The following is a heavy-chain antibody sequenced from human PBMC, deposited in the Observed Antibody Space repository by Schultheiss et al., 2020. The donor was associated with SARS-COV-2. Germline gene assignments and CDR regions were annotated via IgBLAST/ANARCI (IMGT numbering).Heavy chain of an antibody. CDR2: IYYSGST. J-gene: IGHJ6*02. CDR1: GGSISSYY. Sequence: SQTLSLTCTVSGGSISSYYWSWIRQHPGKGLEWIGYIYYSGSTYYNPSLKSRVTISVDTSKNQFSLKLTSVTAADTALYYCARDLNIYGMDVWGQGTTVTVSS. D-gene: IGHD2/OR15-2a*01. CDR3: ARDLNIYGMDV. V-gene: IGHV4-31*03.